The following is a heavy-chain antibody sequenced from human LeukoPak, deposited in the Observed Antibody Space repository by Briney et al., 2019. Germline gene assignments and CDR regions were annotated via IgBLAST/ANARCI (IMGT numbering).Heavy chain of an antibody. V-gene: IGHV3-15*07. Sequence: PRGPLRLSCAASGFIFSNAWMNWVRQAPGKRLGWVGRIKSKTDGGTTDYAAPVKGRFIISRDDSKNTLYLQMNSLKTEDTALYYCTTVYLTGEGNDYWGQGTLVTVSS. CDR2: IKSKTDGGTT. CDR1: GFIFSNAW. J-gene: IGHJ4*02. CDR3: TTVYLTGEGNDY. D-gene: IGHD3-9*01.